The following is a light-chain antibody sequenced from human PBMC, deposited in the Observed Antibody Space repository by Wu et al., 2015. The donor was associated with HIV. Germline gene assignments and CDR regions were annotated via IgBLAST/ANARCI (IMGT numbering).Light chain of an antibody. Sequence: EIVLTQSPATLSLSPGERATLSCRASQSVSSYLAWYQQKPGQAPRLLIYDASNRATGIPARFSGSGSGTDFTLTISSLEPEDFALYYCQQRSNWPPWTFGQGTKVGNQT. CDR3: QQRSNWPPWT. V-gene: IGKV3-11*01. J-gene: IGKJ1*01. CDR2: DAS. CDR1: QSVSSY.